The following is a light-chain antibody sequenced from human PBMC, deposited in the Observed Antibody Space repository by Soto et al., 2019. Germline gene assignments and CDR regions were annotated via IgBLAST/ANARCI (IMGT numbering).Light chain of an antibody. Sequence: EIVLTQSPATLSLSPGERATLSCRASQSVSSSLAWYQQKLGQAPRLLIYEASDRANGIPTRFSGSGSGTDIPLIISSLEPEDFAVYYCQQGSTWPWTFGQGTKGEIK. CDR1: QSVSSS. J-gene: IGKJ1*01. CDR2: EAS. V-gene: IGKV3-11*01. CDR3: QQGSTWPWT.